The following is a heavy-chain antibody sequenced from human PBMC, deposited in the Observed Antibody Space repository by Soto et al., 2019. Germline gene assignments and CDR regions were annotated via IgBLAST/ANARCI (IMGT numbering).Heavy chain of an antibody. CDR1: GFSLSSYN. CDR2: ITTTSIII. D-gene: IGHD5-12*01. CDR3: VRDSAYEFDC. V-gene: IGHV3-48*01. J-gene: IGHJ4*02. Sequence: PGGSLRLSCAASGFSLSSYNMNWVRQAPGKGLEWISYITTTSIIISYADSVRGRFTVSRDNAKNSLFLQMNGLRADDTAVYFCVRDSAYEFDCWGQGTLVTVSS.